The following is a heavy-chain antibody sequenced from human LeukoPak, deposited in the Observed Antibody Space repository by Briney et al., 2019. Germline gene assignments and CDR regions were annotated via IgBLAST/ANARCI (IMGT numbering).Heavy chain of an antibody. D-gene: IGHD4-17*01. CDR3: ARDTDTVTTILDY. J-gene: IGHJ4*02. CDR1: GFTFSSHA. CDR2: ISGSGGST. Sequence: GGSLTLSCAASGFTFSSHAMSWVRQAPGKGLEWVSAISGSGGSTYYADSVKGRFTISRDNAKNTLYLQMNSLRAEDTAVYYCARDTDTVTTILDYWGQGTLVTVSS. V-gene: IGHV3-23*01.